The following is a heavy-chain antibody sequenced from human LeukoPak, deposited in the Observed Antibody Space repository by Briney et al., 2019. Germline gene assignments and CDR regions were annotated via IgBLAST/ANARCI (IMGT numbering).Heavy chain of an antibody. J-gene: IGHJ4*02. CDR1: GGSISSYY. CDR3: ARVRWSSSWYYFDY. CDR2: IYYSGST. D-gene: IGHD6-13*01. Sequence: SETLSLTCTVSGGSISSYYWSWIRQPPGKGLEWIGYIYYSGSTNYNPSLKSRVTISVDTSKNQFSLKLSSVTAADTAVYYCARVRWSSSWYYFDYWGQGTLVTVSS. V-gene: IGHV4-59*08.